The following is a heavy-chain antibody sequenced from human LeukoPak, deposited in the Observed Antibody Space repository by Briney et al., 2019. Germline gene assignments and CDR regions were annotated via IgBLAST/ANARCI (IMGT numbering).Heavy chain of an antibody. CDR3: ARVFCSSTSCQKTFDY. V-gene: IGHV4-59*01. Sequence: SETLSLTCSGSGGSISSYYWSWIRQPPGKGLKWIGYIYYNGRTHYNPSLESRVTISVDTSKNQFSLQLHSVTAADTAVYYCARVFCSSTSCQKTFDYWGQGSLVTVSS. J-gene: IGHJ4*02. D-gene: IGHD2-2*01. CDR2: IYYNGRT. CDR1: GGSISSYY.